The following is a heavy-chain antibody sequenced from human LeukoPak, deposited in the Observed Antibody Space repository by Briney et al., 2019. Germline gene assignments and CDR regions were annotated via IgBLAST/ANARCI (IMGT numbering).Heavy chain of an antibody. D-gene: IGHD6-13*01. Sequence: SVKVSCKASGGTFISYAISWVRQAPGQGLEWMGGIIPIFGTANYAQKFQGRVTITADESTSTAYMELSSLRSEDTAVYYCARSILRGGQLATFDYWGQGTLVTVSS. CDR2: IIPIFGTA. CDR3: ARSILRGGQLATFDY. J-gene: IGHJ4*02. V-gene: IGHV1-69*13. CDR1: GGTFISYA.